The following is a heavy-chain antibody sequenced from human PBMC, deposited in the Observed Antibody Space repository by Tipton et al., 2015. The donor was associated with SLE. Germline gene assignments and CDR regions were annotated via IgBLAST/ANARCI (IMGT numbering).Heavy chain of an antibody. J-gene: IGHJ4*02. CDR1: GGSISSGDYY. D-gene: IGHD5-12*01. CDR2: IYYSGST. Sequence: TLSLTCTVSGGSISSGDYYWSWIRQPPGKGLEWIGYIYYSGSTNYNPSLKSRVTISVDTSKNQFSLQLNSVTPEDTAVYYCAREGYSGYDGVDYWGQGTLVTVSS. V-gene: IGHV4-30-4*01. CDR3: AREGYSGYDGVDY.